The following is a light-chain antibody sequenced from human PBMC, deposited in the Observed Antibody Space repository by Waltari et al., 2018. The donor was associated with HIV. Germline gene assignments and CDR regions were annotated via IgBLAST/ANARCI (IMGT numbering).Light chain of an antibody. CDR2: WAS. V-gene: IGKV4-1*01. CDR3: QQYYSTPLT. CDR1: QSVLYSSNNKNY. J-gene: IGKJ4*01. Sequence: DIVMTQSPDSLAVSLGERAPINCKSSQSVLYSSNNKNYLAWYQQKQGQSPKLLIYWASTREFGVPDRFSGSGSGTDFALTISSLQAEDVAVYYCQQYYSTPLTFGGGTKVEIK.